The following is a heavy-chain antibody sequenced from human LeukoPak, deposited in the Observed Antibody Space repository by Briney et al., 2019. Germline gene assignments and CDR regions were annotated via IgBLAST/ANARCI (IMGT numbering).Heavy chain of an antibody. CDR1: GGSFSGYY. J-gene: IGHJ2*01. CDR3: ARRDYGGTGYFDL. D-gene: IGHD4-23*01. V-gene: IGHV4-34*01. Sequence: SETLSLTCAVYGGSFSGYYWSWIRQPPGKGLEWIGEINHSGSTNYNPSLKSRVTISVDTSKNQFSLKLSSVTAADTAVYYCARRDYGGTGYFDLWGRGTLVTVSS. CDR2: INHSGST.